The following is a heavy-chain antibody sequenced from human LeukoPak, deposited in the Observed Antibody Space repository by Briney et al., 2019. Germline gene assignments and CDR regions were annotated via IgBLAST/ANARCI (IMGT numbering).Heavy chain of an antibody. CDR2: ISSSSSYI. CDR1: GFTFSHYS. D-gene: IGHD2-15*01. V-gene: IGHV3-21*01. CDR3: ARDPYCSGGSCYGWFDP. J-gene: IGHJ5*02. Sequence: GGSLRLSCAASGFTFSHYSMNWVRQAPGKGLEWVSSISSSSSYIYYADSVKGRFTISRDNAKNSLYLQMNGLRAEDTAVYYCARDPYCSGGSCYGWFDPWGQGTLVTVSS.